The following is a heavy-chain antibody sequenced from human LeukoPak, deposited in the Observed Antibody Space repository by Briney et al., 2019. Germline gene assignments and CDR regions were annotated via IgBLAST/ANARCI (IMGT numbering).Heavy chain of an antibody. V-gene: IGHV3-30*18. CDR2: MSYDGTNE. Sequence: PGGTLRLSCAASGFTFSSYGMHWVRQAPGKGLEWVAVMSYDGTNEYYADSVKGRFTISRDNSKNTLYLHMNSLRVEDTAVYYCAKDWAVAGTSFDYWGQGTLVTVSS. D-gene: IGHD6-19*01. J-gene: IGHJ4*02. CDR3: AKDWAVAGTSFDY. CDR1: GFTFSSYG.